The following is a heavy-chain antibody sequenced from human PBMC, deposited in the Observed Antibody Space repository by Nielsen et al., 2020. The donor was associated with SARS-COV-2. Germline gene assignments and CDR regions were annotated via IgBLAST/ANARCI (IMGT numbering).Heavy chain of an antibody. CDR1: GFTFSSYG. D-gene: IGHD2-2*01. CDR3: AKGGVVVPAATYYYYYGMDV. V-gene: IGHV3-30*18. Sequence: GESLKISCAASGFTFSSYGMHWVRQAPGKGLEWVAVISYDGSNKYYADSVKGRFTISRDNAKNSLYLQMNSLRAEDTALYYCAKGGVVVPAATYYYYYGMDVWGQGTTVTVSS. J-gene: IGHJ6*02. CDR2: ISYDGSNK.